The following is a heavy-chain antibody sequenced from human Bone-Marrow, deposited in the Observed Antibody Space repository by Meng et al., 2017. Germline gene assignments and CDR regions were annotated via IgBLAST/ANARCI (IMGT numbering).Heavy chain of an antibody. V-gene: IGHV4-4*02. Sequence: VTRQEAGPGLVKPSGTPAPTCAVFGGSIRSSNWWGWVRQPPGKGLEWIGEIYHSGSTNYNPSLKSRVTISVDKSKNQFSLKLSSVTAADTAVYYCARRVSGSGLTTDWFNPWGQGTLVTVSS. CDR1: GGSIRSSNW. CDR3: ARRVSGSGLTTDWFNP. CDR2: IYHSGST. J-gene: IGHJ5*02. D-gene: IGHD4-17*01.